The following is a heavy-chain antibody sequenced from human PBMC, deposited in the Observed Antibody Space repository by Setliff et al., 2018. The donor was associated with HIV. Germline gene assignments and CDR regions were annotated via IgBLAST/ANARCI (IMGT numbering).Heavy chain of an antibody. D-gene: IGHD2-8*01. J-gene: IGHJ5*02. CDR2: INQDGSDK. V-gene: IGHV3-7*01. CDR3: VRDDSNGPNSLDP. CDR1: GFIFSTNW. Sequence: GGSLRLSCAASGFIFSTNWMSWVRQAPGKGPEWVANINQDGSDKYYVPSVKGRFTISRDNSKDTLYLDLNSLRSEDTAVYYCVRDDSNGPNSLDPWGQGTLVTVSS.